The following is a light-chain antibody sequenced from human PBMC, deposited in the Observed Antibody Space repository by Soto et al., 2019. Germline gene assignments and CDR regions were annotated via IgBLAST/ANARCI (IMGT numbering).Light chain of an antibody. J-gene: IGLJ2*01. Sequence: QSALTQPPSASGSPGQSVTISCTGTSSDLGDYNSVSWYLHHPGKAPKLMIYDVSKRPSGVPDRFSGPKSGNTASLTVSGLQAEDEGDYYCSSYTGSNKNVVFGGGTQLTVL. CDR1: SSDLGDYNS. V-gene: IGLV2-8*01. CDR2: DVS. CDR3: SSYTGSNKNVV.